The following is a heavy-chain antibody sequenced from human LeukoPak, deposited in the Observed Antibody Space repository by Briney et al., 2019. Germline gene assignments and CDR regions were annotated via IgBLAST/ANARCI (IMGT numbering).Heavy chain of an antibody. V-gene: IGHV1-18*01. CDR1: GYTFTSYG. Sequence: ASVKVSCKASGYTFTSYGISWVRQAPGQGLEWVGWISTYNGNTNYAQKVQGRLTMTTDTSTSTAYMELRSLRFDDTAVYYCARGNDYGDPLDYWGQGTQVTVSS. CDR2: ISTYNGNT. CDR3: ARGNDYGDPLDY. D-gene: IGHD4-17*01. J-gene: IGHJ4*02.